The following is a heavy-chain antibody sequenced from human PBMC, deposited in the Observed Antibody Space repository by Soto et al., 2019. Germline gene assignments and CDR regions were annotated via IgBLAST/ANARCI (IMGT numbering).Heavy chain of an antibody. D-gene: IGHD3-10*01. Sequence: ASVKVSCKASGGTFNNYVVNWVRQAPGQGLEWMGGILPIFGTANYAQKFQGRVTITADESTSTAYMELSSLRSEDTAVYYCARDGDTMVRGVITRPHYYYGMDVWGQGTTVTVSS. V-gene: IGHV1-69*13. J-gene: IGHJ6*02. CDR1: GGTFNNYV. CDR2: ILPIFGTA. CDR3: ARDGDTMVRGVITRPHYYYGMDV.